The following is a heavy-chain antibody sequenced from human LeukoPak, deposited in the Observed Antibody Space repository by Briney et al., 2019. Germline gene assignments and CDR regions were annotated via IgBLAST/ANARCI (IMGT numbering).Heavy chain of an antibody. J-gene: IGHJ4*02. V-gene: IGHV3-9*01. CDR1: GFTFDDYA. D-gene: IGHD5-12*01. Sequence: GGSLRLSCAASGFTFDDYAMHWVRQAPGKGLEWVSGISWNSGSIGYADSVKGRFTISRDNAKNSLYLQMNSLRAEDTALYYCAKDNGLYSGYDPYFDYWGQGTLITVSS. CDR2: ISWNSGSI. CDR3: AKDNGLYSGYDPYFDY.